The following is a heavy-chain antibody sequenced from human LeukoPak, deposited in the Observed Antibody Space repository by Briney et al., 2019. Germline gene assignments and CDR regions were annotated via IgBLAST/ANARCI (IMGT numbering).Heavy chain of an antibody. Sequence: KSSETLSLTCAVYGGSFSGYYWSWIRQPPGKGLEWIGEINHSGSTNYNPSLKSRVTISVDTSKNQFSLKLSSVTAADTAVYYCARAWPAAAGRSTQSDYWGQGTLVTVSS. CDR3: ARAWPAAAGRSTQSDY. CDR1: GGSFSGYY. V-gene: IGHV4-34*01. J-gene: IGHJ4*02. D-gene: IGHD6-13*01. CDR2: INHSGST.